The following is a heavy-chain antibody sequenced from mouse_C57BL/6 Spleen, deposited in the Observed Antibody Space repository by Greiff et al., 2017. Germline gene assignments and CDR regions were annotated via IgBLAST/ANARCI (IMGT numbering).Heavy chain of an antibody. D-gene: IGHD2-4*01. CDR1: GYSFTSYY. Sequence: QVQLQQSGPELVKPGASVKISCKASGYSFTSYYIHWVKQRPGQGLEWIGWIYPGSGNTKYNEKFKGKATLTADTSSSTAYMQLSSLTSEDSAVEYYARDYDLYYYAMDYWGQGTSVTVSS. V-gene: IGHV1-66*01. CDR2: IYPGSGNT. J-gene: IGHJ4*01. CDR3: ARDYDLYYYAMDY.